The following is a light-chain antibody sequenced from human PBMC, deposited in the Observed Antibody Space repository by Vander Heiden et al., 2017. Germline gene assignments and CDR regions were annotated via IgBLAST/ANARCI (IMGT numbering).Light chain of an antibody. J-gene: IGLJ1*01. V-gene: IGLV1-44*01. CDR1: NSNVVSNA. CDR3: AAGDDRLNTYV. Sequence: QPVLTHPPSASGPPGQRVTISCSRSNSNVVSNAVTWYQHLPGAAPILLIDSNNQRSSGVPHLSSATKSGTSASLAIRLLASDDDADYYCAAGDDRLNTYVFGTGTRVTVL. CDR2: SNN.